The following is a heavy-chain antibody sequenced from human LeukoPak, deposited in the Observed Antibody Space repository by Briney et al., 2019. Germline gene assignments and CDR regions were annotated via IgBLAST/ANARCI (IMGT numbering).Heavy chain of an antibody. V-gene: IGHV3-43D*03. Sequence: PGGSLRLSCAASGFTFDDYAMHWVRQAPGKGLEWVSLISWDGGSTYYADSVKGRFTISRDNAKNSLYLQMNSLRAEDMAFYYCAKGWGATVGDGVADYWGQGTLVTVSS. CDR2: ISWDGGST. J-gene: IGHJ4*02. CDR3: AKGWGATVGDGVADY. D-gene: IGHD1-26*01. CDR1: GFTFDDYA.